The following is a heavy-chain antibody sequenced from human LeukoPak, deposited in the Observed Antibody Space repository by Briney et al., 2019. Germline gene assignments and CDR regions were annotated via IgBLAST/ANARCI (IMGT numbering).Heavy chain of an antibody. CDR1: GFTFSSYW. Sequence: GGSLRLSCAASGFTFSSYWMSWVRQAPGKGLEWVANIKQDGSEKYYVDSVKGRFTISRDNSKNTLYLQMNSLRAEDTAVYYCAKDLGGVGIAAAPPPAYYFDYWGQGTLVTVSS. V-gene: IGHV3-7*03. D-gene: IGHD6-13*01. CDR2: IKQDGSEK. CDR3: AKDLGGVGIAAAPPPAYYFDY. J-gene: IGHJ4*02.